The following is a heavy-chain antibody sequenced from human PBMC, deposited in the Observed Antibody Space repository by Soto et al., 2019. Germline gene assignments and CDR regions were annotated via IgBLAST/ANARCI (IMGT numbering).Heavy chain of an antibody. D-gene: IGHD3-22*01. V-gene: IGHV1-69*13. CDR1: GGTFSSYA. J-gene: IGHJ6*02. CDR3: ARDASGYLGYYGMDV. CDR2: IIPIFGTA. Sequence: GASVKVSCKASGGTFSSYAISWVRQAPGQGLEWMGGIIPIFGTANYAQKFQGRVTITADESTSTAYMELSSLRSEDTAVYYCARDASGYLGYYGMDVWGQGTTVTVSS.